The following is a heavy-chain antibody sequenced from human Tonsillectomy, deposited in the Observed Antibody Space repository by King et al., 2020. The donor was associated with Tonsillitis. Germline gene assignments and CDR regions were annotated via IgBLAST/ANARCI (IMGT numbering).Heavy chain of an antibody. CDR3: ARDLGGATLDSFDY. J-gene: IGHJ4*02. D-gene: IGHD1-26*01. Sequence: VQLVESGGGLVQPGGSLRLSCAASGFTFSSYAMNWVRQAPGKGLEYVSAISGDGGRTYYANSVKGRFTISRDNSKNTVYLQMGSLRAEDMGVYYCARDLGGATLDSFDYWGQGTLVTVSS. CDR2: ISGDGGRT. V-gene: IGHV3-64*01. CDR1: GFTFSSYA.